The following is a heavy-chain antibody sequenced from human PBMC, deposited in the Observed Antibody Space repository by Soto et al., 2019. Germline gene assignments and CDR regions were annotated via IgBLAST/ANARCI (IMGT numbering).Heavy chain of an antibody. J-gene: IGHJ4*02. V-gene: IGHV3-74*01. Sequence: EVQLVESGGGLVQPGGSLRLSCAASGFNFSNHWMHWVRQAPGKGLVWVSRIKTDGSYTNYADSVKGRFTISRDNAKNTLYLQMNSLRADDTAVYYCVRSTYSGWVDYWRQRTLVTVSS. CDR3: VRSTYSGWVDY. CDR1: GFNFSNHW. D-gene: IGHD5-12*01. CDR2: IKTDGSYT.